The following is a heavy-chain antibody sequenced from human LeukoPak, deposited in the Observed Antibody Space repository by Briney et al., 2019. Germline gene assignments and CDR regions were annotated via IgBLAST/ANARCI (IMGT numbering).Heavy chain of an antibody. Sequence: ASVKVSFKSSGYTFTIYDINWVRQATGQGLEWMGWMNPNSGNTGYAQKFQGRVTMTRNPSISTAYLELSSLRSEDTAVYYCARGAGYCSSTSCYGSYYYMDVWGKGTTVTVSS. CDR1: GYTFTIYD. D-gene: IGHD2-2*01. V-gene: IGHV1-8*01. CDR3: ARGAGYCSSTSCYGSYYYMDV. J-gene: IGHJ6*03. CDR2: MNPNSGNT.